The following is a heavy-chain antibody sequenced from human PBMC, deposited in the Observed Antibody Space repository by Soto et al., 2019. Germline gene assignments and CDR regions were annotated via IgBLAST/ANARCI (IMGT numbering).Heavy chain of an antibody. J-gene: IGHJ5*02. CDR2: ISTYSVDT. D-gene: IGHD5-12*01. Sequence: QVHLVQSGVEVKTPGASVKVSCQASGYTFFTYDIGGVGRAPEHGLEWMGWISTYSVDTKYAQNFQGRVTMTTDTSTTTAYLELRSLRSDDTAVYYCARHHGPTTSEKWFDPWGQGTLVTVSS. V-gene: IGHV1-18*01. CDR3: ARHHGPTTSEKWFDP. CDR1: GYTFFTYD.